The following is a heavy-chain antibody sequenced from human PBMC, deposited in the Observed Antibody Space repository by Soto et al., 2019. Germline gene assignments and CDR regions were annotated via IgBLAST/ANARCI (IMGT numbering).Heavy chain of an antibody. V-gene: IGHV4-4*02. J-gene: IGHJ1*01. CDR1: GGSISSNDW. Sequence: QVQLQESGPGLVKPSGTLSLTCAVSGGSISSNDWWSWVHQSPGKGLEWIGEIYHSGSTNYNPSLKSRVTISVDKSNNQFSLKVSSVTAADTAVYYCARALGYCSGGSCYPEHFQHWGQGTLVTVSS. CDR3: ARALGYCSGGSCYPEHFQH. CDR2: IYHSGST. D-gene: IGHD2-15*01.